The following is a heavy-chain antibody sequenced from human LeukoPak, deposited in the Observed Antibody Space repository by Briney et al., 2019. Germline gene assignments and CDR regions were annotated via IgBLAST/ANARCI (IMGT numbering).Heavy chain of an antibody. J-gene: IGHJ4*02. CDR2: ISTSSSHI. Sequence: GGSLRLSCAASGFTFRNYFMSWVRQAPGKGLEWLSSISTSSSHIYYTDSVKGRFTISRDNAKNSLYLQMNSLRAEDTAVYYCARQYCSGGSCLTYFDDWGQGTLVTVSS. CDR1: GFTFRNYF. D-gene: IGHD2-15*01. V-gene: IGHV3-21*01. CDR3: ARQYCSGGSCLTYFDD.